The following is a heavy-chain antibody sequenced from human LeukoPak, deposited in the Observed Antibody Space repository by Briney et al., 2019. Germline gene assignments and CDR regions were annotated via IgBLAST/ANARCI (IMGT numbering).Heavy chain of an antibody. Sequence: EWIASFYSSGNTYYKPSLQSRLTISLDTSKNQFSLKVSSVTAADTAVYYCARAGTYDSLISWGQGTLVTVSS. D-gene: IGHD3-22*01. V-gene: IGHV4-39*07. J-gene: IGHJ5*02. CDR2: FYSSGNT. CDR3: ARAGTYDSLIS.